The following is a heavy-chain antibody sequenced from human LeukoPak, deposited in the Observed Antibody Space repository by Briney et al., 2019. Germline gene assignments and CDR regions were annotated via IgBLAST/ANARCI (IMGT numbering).Heavy chain of an antibody. CDR1: GFTFSSDW. Sequence: GGSLRLSCAASGFTFSSDWMHWVRQAPGKGLEWVSAISGGGVTTYYADSVKGRFTISRDNSKNTLFLQMNSLRAEDTAVYYCAKDREGLSSGYDLEYFDYWGQGTLVTVSS. J-gene: IGHJ4*02. V-gene: IGHV3-23*01. CDR3: AKDREGLSSGYDLEYFDY. CDR2: ISGGGVTT. D-gene: IGHD5-12*01.